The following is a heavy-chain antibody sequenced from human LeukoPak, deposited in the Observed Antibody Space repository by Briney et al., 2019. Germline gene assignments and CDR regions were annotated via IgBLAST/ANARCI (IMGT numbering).Heavy chain of an antibody. V-gene: IGHV4-59*12. J-gene: IGHJ4*02. D-gene: IGHD1-26*01. CDR2: IYYTGST. CDR1: GGSISTYY. CDR3: ARGVWEPYY. Sequence: SETLSLTCTVSGGSISTYYWSWIRQPPGKGLEWIGYIYYTGSTNYNPSLESRVTISVDTSKSQFSLKLNSVTAADTAVYFCARGVWEPYYWGQGILVTVSS.